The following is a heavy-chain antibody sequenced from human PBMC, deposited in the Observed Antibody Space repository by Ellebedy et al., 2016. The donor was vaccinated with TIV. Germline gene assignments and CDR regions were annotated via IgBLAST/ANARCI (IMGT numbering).Heavy chain of an antibody. V-gene: IGHV3-23*01. J-gene: IGHJ4*02. CDR2: LGGSSENT. Sequence: GESLKISCAAFGFAFDTDWMTWVRQVPGKGLEWVSALGGSSENTYYADSVQGRFTISRDNSENTLYLQMNSLRAEDTAVYYCAKTASKGRGWRTPIDYWGQGTLVTVSS. CDR1: GFAFDTDW. CDR3: AKTASKGRGWRTPIDY. D-gene: IGHD6-19*01.